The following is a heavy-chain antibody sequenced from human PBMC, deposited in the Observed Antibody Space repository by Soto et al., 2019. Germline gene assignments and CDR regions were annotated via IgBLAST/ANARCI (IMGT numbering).Heavy chain of an antibody. CDR2: IYWDDEK. Sequence: QITLKESGPTLVKPTQTLTLTCTFSGFSLSTSGVGVGWIRQPPGKALEWLAIIYWDDEKRYSPSLKTRLTVTKDTSKNQVVLTMTNADPVDTATYYCAHRAYFDSGKQFDYWGQGTLVSVSS. D-gene: IGHD3-10*01. CDR3: AHRAYFDSGKQFDY. CDR1: GFSLSTSGVG. J-gene: IGHJ4*02. V-gene: IGHV2-5*02.